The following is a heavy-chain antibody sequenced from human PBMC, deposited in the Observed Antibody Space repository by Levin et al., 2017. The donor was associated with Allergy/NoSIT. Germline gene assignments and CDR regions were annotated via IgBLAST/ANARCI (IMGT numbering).Heavy chain of an antibody. CDR3: ARVSGAGVVVLDY. Sequence: SCAVSGGSITSGGYSWSWIRQPLGKGLEWIGYISHRGQTYFNPSLKSRVTMSVDTSKNHFTLQLFSVTAADTAMYYCARVSGAGVVVLDYWGQGHLVTVSS. V-gene: IGHV4-30-2*01. CDR2: ISHRGQT. J-gene: IGHJ4*02. D-gene: IGHD2-15*01. CDR1: GGSITSGGYS.